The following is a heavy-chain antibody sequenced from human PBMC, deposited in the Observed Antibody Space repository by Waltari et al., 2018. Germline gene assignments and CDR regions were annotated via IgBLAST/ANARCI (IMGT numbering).Heavy chain of an antibody. Sequence: QVQLVQSGAEVKKPGASVKVSCKASGYTFTGYYMHWVRQAPGQGLEWMGRINPNSGGTNYAQKVQGRVTRTRDTSISTAYMELSRLRSDDTAVYYCARDGGIAAAGPRIYGYWGQGTLVTVSS. J-gene: IGHJ4*02. CDR2: INPNSGGT. CDR3: ARDGGIAAAGPRIYGY. CDR1: GYTFTGYY. D-gene: IGHD6-13*01. V-gene: IGHV1-2*06.